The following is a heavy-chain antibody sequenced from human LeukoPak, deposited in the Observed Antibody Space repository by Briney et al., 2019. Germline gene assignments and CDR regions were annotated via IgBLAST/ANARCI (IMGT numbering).Heavy chain of an antibody. V-gene: IGHV4-39*01. CDR2: IYYSGST. Sequence: SETLSLTCTVSGGSISSSSYYWGWIRQPPGQGLEWIGSIYYSGSTYYNPSLKSRVTISVDTSKNQFSLKLSSVTAADTAVYYCARVKYGARIGRYFDYWGQGTLVTVSS. CDR1: GGSISSSSYY. J-gene: IGHJ4*02. D-gene: IGHD1-26*01. CDR3: ARVKYGARIGRYFDY.